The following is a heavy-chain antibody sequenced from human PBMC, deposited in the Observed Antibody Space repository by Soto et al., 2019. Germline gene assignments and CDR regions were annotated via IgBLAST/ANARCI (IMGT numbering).Heavy chain of an antibody. Sequence: QITLKESGPTLVKPTQTLTLTCTFSGFSLSSSGVGVGWIRQPPGKALEWLALIFWDDDKRDSPSLKSRLTTTKDXXQXQXXLTMTTMDPVDTGTYYWAHNRYCFTSICIGGWFGPWGQGTLVTVSS. V-gene: IGHV2-5*02. D-gene: IGHD2-15*01. CDR1: GFSLSSSGVG. CDR2: IFWDDDK. CDR3: AHNRYCFTSICIGGWFGP. J-gene: IGHJ5*02.